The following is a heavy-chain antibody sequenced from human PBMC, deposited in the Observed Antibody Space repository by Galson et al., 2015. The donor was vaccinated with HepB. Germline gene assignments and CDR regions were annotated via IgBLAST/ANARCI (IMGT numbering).Heavy chain of an antibody. D-gene: IGHD6-19*01. V-gene: IGHV6-1*01. CDR1: GDSVSSNSAA. J-gene: IGHJ6*02. Sequence: CAISGDSVSSNSAAWNWIRQSPSRGLEWLGRTYYRSKWYNDYAVSVKSRITINPDTSKNQFSLQLNSVTPEDTAVYYCAKGLYSSGSDYYYYGMDVWGQGTTVTVSS. CDR2: TYYRSKWYN. CDR3: AKGLYSSGSDYYYYGMDV.